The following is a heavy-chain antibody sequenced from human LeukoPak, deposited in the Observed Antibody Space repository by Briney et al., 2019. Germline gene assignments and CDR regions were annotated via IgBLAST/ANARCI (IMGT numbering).Heavy chain of an antibody. J-gene: IGHJ3*02. Sequence: GASVKVSCKASGYTFTSYAMNWVRQAPGQGLEWMGWINTNTGNPTYAQGFTGRFVFSLDTSVSTAYLQISSLKAEDTAVYYCARNFWSANDPDAFDIWGQGTMVTVSS. CDR1: GYTFTSYA. V-gene: IGHV7-4-1*02. CDR2: INTNTGNP. CDR3: ARNFWSANDPDAFDI. D-gene: IGHD3-3*01.